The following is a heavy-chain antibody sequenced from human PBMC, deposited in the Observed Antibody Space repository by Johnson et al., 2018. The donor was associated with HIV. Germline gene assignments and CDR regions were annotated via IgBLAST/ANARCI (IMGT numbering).Heavy chain of an antibody. Sequence: QVQLVESGGGVVQPGRSLRLSCAASGFTFSSYAMHWVRQAPGKGLEWVAVISYDGSNKYYADSVKGRFTISRDNSKNTLYLQMNSLRAEDTAVDYCAREWIGHCSSWFRYAFDIWGQGTMVTVSS. V-gene: IGHV3-30*04. D-gene: IGHD6-13*01. J-gene: IGHJ3*02. CDR1: GFTFSSYA. CDR3: AREWIGHCSSWFRYAFDI. CDR2: ISYDGSNK.